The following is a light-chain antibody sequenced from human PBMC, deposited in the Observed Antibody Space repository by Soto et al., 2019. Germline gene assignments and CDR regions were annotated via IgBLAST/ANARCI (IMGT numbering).Light chain of an antibody. CDR1: QSVSSK. CDR3: QQYNNWPPWT. Sequence: EIVMTQSPATLPVSPGERATLSCRASQSVSSKLAWYQQKPGQAPSLLIYGASTRATGIPARFSGSGSGTEFTLTISSLQSEDSAVYYCQQYNNWPPWTFGQGTKVEIK. CDR2: GAS. V-gene: IGKV3-15*01. J-gene: IGKJ1*01.